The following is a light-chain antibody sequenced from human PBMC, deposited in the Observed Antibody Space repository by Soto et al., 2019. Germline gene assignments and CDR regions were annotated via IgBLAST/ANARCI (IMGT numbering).Light chain of an antibody. V-gene: IGLV1-44*01. CDR1: NSNIGINT. CDR3: AAWDDTLNGRYV. Sequence: QSVLTQPPSASGTPGQRVTIFCSGSNSNIGINTVSWYQQVPGTAPRVLIYADNQRPSGVPDRFSGSKSGTSASLAISWLQSEDEAAYYCAAWDDTLNGRYVFGTGTKVTVL. J-gene: IGLJ1*01. CDR2: ADN.